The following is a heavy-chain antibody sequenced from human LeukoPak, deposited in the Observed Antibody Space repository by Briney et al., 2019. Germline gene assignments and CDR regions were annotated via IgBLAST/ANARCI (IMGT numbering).Heavy chain of an antibody. V-gene: IGHV4-34*01. CDR1: GGSFSAYY. CDR3: AKSGGYGLIDY. D-gene: IGHD1-26*01. CDR2: INHTGST. Sequence: SETLSLTCAVYGGSFSAYYWSWIRQPPGKGLEWIGEINHTGSTSYNPSLKSRVTISVDTSKNQFSLKLSSVTAADTAVYYCAKSGGYGLIDYWGQGTLVTVSS. J-gene: IGHJ4*02.